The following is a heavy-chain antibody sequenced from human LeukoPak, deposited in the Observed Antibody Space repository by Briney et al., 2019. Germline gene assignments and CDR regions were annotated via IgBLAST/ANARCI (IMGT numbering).Heavy chain of an antibody. Sequence: GGSLRLSCAASGFTVSSNYMSWVRQAPGKGLEWVSAISGSGGSTYYADSVKGRFTISRDNSKNTLYLQMNSLRAEDTAVYYCAKSIWSGYLNWFDPWGQGTLVTVSS. CDR3: AKSIWSGYLNWFDP. CDR1: GFTVSSNY. CDR2: ISGSGGST. V-gene: IGHV3-23*01. J-gene: IGHJ5*02. D-gene: IGHD3-3*01.